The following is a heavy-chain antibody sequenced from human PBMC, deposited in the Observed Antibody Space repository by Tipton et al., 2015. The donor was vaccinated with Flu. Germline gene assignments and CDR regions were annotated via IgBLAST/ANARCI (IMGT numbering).Heavy chain of an antibody. J-gene: IGHJ5*01. CDR2: TYSGGAT. CDR1: GFSVSTYY. CDR3: ARGYGGNWFDS. V-gene: IGHV3-53*01. Sequence: SLRLSCAASGFSVSTYYMNWVRQAPGKGLEWVSITYSGGATYYADSVQGRFTVSTDTSKNTLYLQMNSLRGEDSAVYYCARGYGGNWFDSWGQGTLVTVSS. D-gene: IGHD3-16*01.